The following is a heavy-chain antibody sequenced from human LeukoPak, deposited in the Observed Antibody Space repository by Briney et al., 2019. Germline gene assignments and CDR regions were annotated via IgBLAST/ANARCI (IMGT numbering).Heavy chain of an antibody. CDR3: ARRGRNGFVVVPAATYYYYYMDV. Sequence: GASVKVSCKASGYTFTSYDINWVRQATGQGLEWMGWMNPNSGNTGYAQKLQGRVTITRNTSISTAYMELSSLRSEDTAVYYCARRGRNGFVVVPAATYYYYYMDVWGKGTTVTVSS. CDR1: GYTFTSYD. J-gene: IGHJ6*03. V-gene: IGHV1-8*03. D-gene: IGHD2-2*01. CDR2: MNPNSGNT.